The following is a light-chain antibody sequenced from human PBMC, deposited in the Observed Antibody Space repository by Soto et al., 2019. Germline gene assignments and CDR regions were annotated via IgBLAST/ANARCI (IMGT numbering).Light chain of an antibody. CDR3: QQRDSWPIT. CDR2: GAS. J-gene: IGKJ5*01. V-gene: IGKV3-11*01. CDR1: QSVDSY. Sequence: EIVLTQSPASLSLYPGERATLSCRASQSVDSYLVWYQQKPGQAPRLLIFGASNRATGIPARFSGSGSGTDFTLTINSLEPDDLAVYYCQQRDSWPITFGQGTRLEIK.